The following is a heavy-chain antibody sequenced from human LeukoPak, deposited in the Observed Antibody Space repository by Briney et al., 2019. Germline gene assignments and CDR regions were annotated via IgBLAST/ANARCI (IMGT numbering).Heavy chain of an antibody. CDR1: EYSFTSYW. CDR3: ARHSRVSGLTGC. J-gene: IGHJ4*02. Sequence: GESLKISCKGSEYSFTSYWIGWVRQMPGKGLEWMGIIYPGDSDTRYSPSFQGQVTISADKSISSAYLQWSSLKASDTGIYYCARHSRVSGLTGCWGQGTLVTVSS. D-gene: IGHD2-15*01. V-gene: IGHV5-51*01. CDR2: IYPGDSDT.